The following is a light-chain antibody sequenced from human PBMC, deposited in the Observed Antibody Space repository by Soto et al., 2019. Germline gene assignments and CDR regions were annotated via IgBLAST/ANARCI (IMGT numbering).Light chain of an antibody. Sequence: QSVLTQPASVSGSPGQGITISCTGTSSDVAVYKYVSWYQHHPGRAPKLMIYEVSNRPSGVSNRFSGSKSGNTASLTISGLQAEDEADYYCTSYTSSATVVFGGGTKVTVL. J-gene: IGLJ3*02. CDR2: EVS. V-gene: IGLV2-14*01. CDR1: SSDVAVYKY. CDR3: TSYTSSATVV.